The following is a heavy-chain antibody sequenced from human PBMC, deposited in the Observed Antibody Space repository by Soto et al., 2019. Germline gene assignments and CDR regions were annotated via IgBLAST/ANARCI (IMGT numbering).Heavy chain of an antibody. CDR1: EFTFSPYP. D-gene: IGHD6-6*01. CDR3: AKDQSASSNSYHAMDV. CDR2: ISFDGATK. V-gene: IGHV3-30*09. J-gene: IGHJ6*02. Sequence: QEQLVESGGGVVQPGRPLRLSCAASEFTFSPYPMHWVRQAPGKGLEWVAVISFDGATKYYADSVKGRFAISRDNSMNTLSLQMTSLRTEDTAVYYCAKDQSASSNSYHAMDVWGPGTTVTVSS.